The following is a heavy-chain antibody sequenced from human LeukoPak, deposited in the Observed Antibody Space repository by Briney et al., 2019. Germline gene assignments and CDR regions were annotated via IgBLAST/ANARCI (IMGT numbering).Heavy chain of an antibody. J-gene: IGHJ4*02. CDR3: ASLSGSYSGAYFDY. Sequence: GGSLRLSCAASGFTFSSYAMSWVRQAPGKGLEWVSAISGSGGSTYYADSVKGRFTISRDNSKNTLYLQMNSLRAEDTAVYYCASLSGSYSGAYFDYWGQGALVTVSS. V-gene: IGHV3-23*01. CDR1: GFTFSSYA. D-gene: IGHD3-10*01. CDR2: ISGSGGST.